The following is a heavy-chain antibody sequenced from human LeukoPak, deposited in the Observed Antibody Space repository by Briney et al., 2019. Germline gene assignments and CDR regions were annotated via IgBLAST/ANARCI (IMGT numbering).Heavy chain of an antibody. D-gene: IGHD3-16*01. J-gene: IGHJ4*02. CDR2: TYYRSKWYN. V-gene: IGHV6-1*01. CDR1: GDSVSSNSAA. CDR3: AGEGRRGLGVDY. Sequence: KLSQTLSLTCAISGDSVSSNSAAWNWIRQSPSRGLEWLGRTYYRSKWYNDYAVSVKSRITINTDTSKNQFSLQLNSVTPDDTAVYYCAGEGRRGLGVDYWGQGTLVTVSS.